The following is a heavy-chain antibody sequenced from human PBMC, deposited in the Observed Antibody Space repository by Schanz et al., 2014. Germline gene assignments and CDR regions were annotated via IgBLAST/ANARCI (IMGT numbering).Heavy chain of an antibody. J-gene: IGHJ4*02. D-gene: IGHD6-13*01. Sequence: QVQLVQSGAEVKKPGASVKVSCKASGYTFTSYSMHWVRQAPGQGLEWIGWINAANGNTRYSQKFQGRVTMTRDTSASTAYMEVSSLRSEDAAVYYCARSGSSNWYLFDYWGQGTLVTVSA. CDR2: INAANGNT. CDR1: GYTFTSYS. V-gene: IGHV1-3*01. CDR3: ARSGSSNWYLFDY.